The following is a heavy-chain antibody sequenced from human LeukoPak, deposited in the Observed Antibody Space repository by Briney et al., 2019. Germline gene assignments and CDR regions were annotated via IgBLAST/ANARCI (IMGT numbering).Heavy chain of an antibody. J-gene: IGHJ3*02. CDR3: ARDRSKVTAYDDALDI. D-gene: IGHD2-21*02. CDR1: GFTFRSYE. CDR2: ISDVGTTQ. Sequence: GGSLRLSCAASGFTFRSYELNWVRQAPGKGLEWVSYISDVGTTQHYADSVKGRFIISRDNAKNSLYLQMNSPTTEDTAGYYCARDRSKVTAYDDALDIWGQGTMVIVSS. V-gene: IGHV3-48*03.